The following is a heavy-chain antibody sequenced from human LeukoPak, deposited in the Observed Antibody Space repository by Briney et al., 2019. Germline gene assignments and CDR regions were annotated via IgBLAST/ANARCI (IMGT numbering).Heavy chain of an antibody. CDR2: MNSDGSAT. Sequence: GGSLRLSCAASGFSFSNYWMHWVRQAPGKGLVWVTRMNSDGSATYYADSVQGRFTISRDNAKNTLYLQMNSLRAEDTAMYFCAKAPNYLDSWGQGTLVTVSS. V-gene: IGHV3-74*01. J-gene: IGHJ4*02. CDR3: AKAPNYLDS. CDR1: GFSFSNYW.